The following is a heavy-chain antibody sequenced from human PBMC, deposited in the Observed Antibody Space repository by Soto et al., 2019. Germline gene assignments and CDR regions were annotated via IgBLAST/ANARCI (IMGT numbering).Heavy chain of an antibody. CDR3: ARRERYYGSPDWFDP. J-gene: IGHJ5*01. CDR1: GASINNFAYY. D-gene: IGHD3-10*01. CDR2: VYYNENT. V-gene: IGHV4-39*01. Sequence: QLQLRESGPGLVRPSETLSLTCSVSGASINNFAYYWGWIRQPPGKGLEWIGTVYYNENTYYNPSLRSRVAISVDTAKNQFSLNLRSVTAADTAVYFCARRERYYGSPDWFDPWGQGTLVTVSS.